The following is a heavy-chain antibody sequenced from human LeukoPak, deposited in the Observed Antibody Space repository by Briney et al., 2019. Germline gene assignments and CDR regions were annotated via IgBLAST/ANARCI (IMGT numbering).Heavy chain of an antibody. D-gene: IGHD6-6*01. V-gene: IGHV7-4-1*02. CDR3: ARDQLHSSSDYYMDV. Sequence: GASVKVSCKASGYTFTSYAMNWVRQAPGQGLEWMGWINTNTGNPTYAQGFTGRFVFSLDTSVSTAYLQISSLKAEDTALYYCARDQLHSSSDYYMDVWGKGTTVTVSS. CDR2: INTNTGNP. CDR1: GYTFTSYA. J-gene: IGHJ6*03.